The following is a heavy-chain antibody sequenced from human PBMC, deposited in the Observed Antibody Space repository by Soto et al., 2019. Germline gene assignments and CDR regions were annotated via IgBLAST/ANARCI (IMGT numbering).Heavy chain of an antibody. D-gene: IGHD3-3*01. Sequence: SETLSLTCTVSGASITSDNYYWGWVRQPPGKGLEWVAYMYYTGSIYYSPSLKSRSAISMDTSKNQLSLRVTSVTAADTAVYYCARLFWSGYAFYYWGQGTLVTSPQ. CDR1: GASITSDNYY. CDR3: ARLFWSGYAFYY. CDR2: MYYTGSI. J-gene: IGHJ4*02. V-gene: IGHV4-31*03.